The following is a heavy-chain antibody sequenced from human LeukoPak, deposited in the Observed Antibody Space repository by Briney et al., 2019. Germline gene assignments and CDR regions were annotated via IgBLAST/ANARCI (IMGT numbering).Heavy chain of an antibody. D-gene: IGHD3-22*01. Sequence: SETLSLTCSVSGYSISRAYSWGWVRQPPGKGLEWIGSLYDSGSSYYNPSLKSRVTLSVDTSKNELSLQLNSVTAADTAVYFCARGVGYDDTLGSYYGFFDYWGQGTLVAVSS. CDR3: ARGVGYDDTLGSYYGFFDY. CDR2: LYDSGSS. CDR1: GYSISRAYS. V-gene: IGHV4-38-2*02. J-gene: IGHJ4*02.